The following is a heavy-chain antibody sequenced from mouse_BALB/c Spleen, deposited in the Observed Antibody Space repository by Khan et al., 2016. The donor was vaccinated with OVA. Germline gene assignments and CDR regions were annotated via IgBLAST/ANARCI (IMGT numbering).Heavy chain of an antibody. CDR2: ISSDGDYT. CDR1: GFTFSTYA. J-gene: IGHJ3*01. D-gene: IGHD2-1*01. CDR3: ARSPYGNFAY. V-gene: IGHV5-9-3*01. Sequence: EVELVESGGGLVKPGGSLKLSCAASGFTFSTYAMSWVRQTPEKRLVWVATISSDGDYTYFPDNVTGRFTISRDNTKNPLCLQMNSLRSEDTAMYYCARSPYGNFAYWGQGTLVTVSA.